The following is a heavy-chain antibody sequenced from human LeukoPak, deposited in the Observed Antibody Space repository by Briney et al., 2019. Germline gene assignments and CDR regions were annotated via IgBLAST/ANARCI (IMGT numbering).Heavy chain of an antibody. D-gene: IGHD2-8*01. V-gene: IGHV4-39*01. J-gene: IGHJ5*02. CDR1: GGSISSSSYY. CDR2: IYYSGST. CDR3: ARGVGVYASWFDP. Sequence: SETLSLTCTVSGGSISSSSYYWGWIRQPPGKGLEWIGTIYYSGSTYYNPSLKSRVTISVDTSKNQFSLKLSSVTAADTAVYYCARGVGVYASWFDPWGQGTLVTVSS.